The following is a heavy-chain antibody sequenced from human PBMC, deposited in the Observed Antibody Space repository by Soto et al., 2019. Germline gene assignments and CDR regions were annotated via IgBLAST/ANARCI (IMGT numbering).Heavy chain of an antibody. V-gene: IGHV3-21*01. J-gene: IGHJ4*02. Sequence: GGSLRLSCAASGFTFSSYSMNLVRQAPGKGLEWVSSISSSSSYIYYADSVKGRFTISRDNAKYSLYLQMNSLRAEDTAVYYCARAAAGTGDYWGQGTLVTVSS. CDR1: GFTFSSYS. CDR3: ARAAAGTGDY. D-gene: IGHD6-13*01. CDR2: ISSSSSYI.